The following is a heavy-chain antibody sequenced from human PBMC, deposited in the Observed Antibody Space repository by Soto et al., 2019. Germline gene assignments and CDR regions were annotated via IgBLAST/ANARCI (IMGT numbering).Heavy chain of an antibody. D-gene: IGHD2-21*02. CDR1: GFTLSSYG. V-gene: IGHV3-30*18. J-gene: IGHJ4*02. CDR3: AKEKTRVVVAAPLDY. Sequence: QVQLVESGGGVVQPGRSLRLSCAASGFTLSSYGMHWVRQAPGKGLEWVGVISYDGSNKYYADSVKGRFTISRDNSKNTLYLQMNSLRAEDTAVYYCAKEKTRVVVAAPLDYWGQGTLVTVSS. CDR2: ISYDGSNK.